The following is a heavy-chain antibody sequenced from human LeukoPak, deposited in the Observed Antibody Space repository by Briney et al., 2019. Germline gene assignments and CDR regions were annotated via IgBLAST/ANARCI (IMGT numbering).Heavy chain of an antibody. D-gene: IGHD3-3*01. Sequence: PSETLSLTCAVSGGSISSSNWWSWVRQPPGKGLGWIGSIYYSGSTYYNPSLKSRVTISVDTSKNQFSLKLSSVTAADTAVYYCARLRNYDFWSGSPPYYYYYMDVWGKGTTVTVSS. J-gene: IGHJ6*03. CDR2: IYYSGST. CDR1: GGSISSSNW. CDR3: ARLRNYDFWSGSPPYYYYYMDV. V-gene: IGHV4-39*01.